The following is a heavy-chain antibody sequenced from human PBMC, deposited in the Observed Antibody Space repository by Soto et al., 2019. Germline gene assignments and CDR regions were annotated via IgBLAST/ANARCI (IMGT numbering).Heavy chain of an antibody. V-gene: IGHV1-3*01. CDR3: ARGYSGYDVWFDP. CDR2: ISAGNGNT. Sequence: ASVKVSCKASGYRFTTYAIHWVRQAPGQRLEWMGWISAGNGNTKYSQKFQDRVTITRDTSASTVYMELNSLTSEDTAFYYCARGYSGYDVWFDPWGQGTQVTVSS. CDR1: GYRFTTYA. D-gene: IGHD5-12*01. J-gene: IGHJ5*02.